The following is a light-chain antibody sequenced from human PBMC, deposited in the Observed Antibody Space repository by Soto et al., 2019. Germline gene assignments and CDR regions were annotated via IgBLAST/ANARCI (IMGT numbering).Light chain of an antibody. CDR1: QDISRW. Sequence: DIPMTQSPSSVSASVGDRVTITCRASQDISRWLAWYQQKPGKAPKLLIYAASTLQSGVPSRFSGSGSGTDFTLTVSSLQPEDFATYYCQQANSGRTFGQGTKVEIK. V-gene: IGKV1-12*01. CDR3: QQANSGRT. CDR2: AAS. J-gene: IGKJ1*01.